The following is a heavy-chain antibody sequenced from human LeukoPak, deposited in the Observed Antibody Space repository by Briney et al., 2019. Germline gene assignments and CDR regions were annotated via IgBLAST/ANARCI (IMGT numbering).Heavy chain of an antibody. D-gene: IGHD6-13*01. CDR2: INHSGST. V-gene: IGHV4-34*01. CDR3: ARHSSSWRQLRFDP. J-gene: IGHJ5*02. Sequence: SETLSLTCAVYGGSFSDYYWSWIRQPPGKGLEWIGEINHSGSTNYNPSLKSRVTISVDTSKNQFSLKLSSVTAADTAVYYCARHSSSWRQLRFDPWGQGTLVTVSS. CDR1: GGSFSDYY.